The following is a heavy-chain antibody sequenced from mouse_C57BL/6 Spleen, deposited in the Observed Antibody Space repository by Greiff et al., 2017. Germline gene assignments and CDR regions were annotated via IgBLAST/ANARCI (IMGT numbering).Heavy chain of an antibody. CDR1: GYSFTGYF. CDR3: ARGLLAY. J-gene: IGHJ3*01. V-gene: IGHV1-20*01. CDR2: INPYNGDT. Sequence: VHVKQSGPELVKPGDSVKISCKASGYSFTGYFMNWVMQSHGKSLEWIGRINPYNGDTFYNQKFKGKATLTVDKSSSTAHMELRSLTSEDSAVYYCARGLLAYWGQGTLVTVSA.